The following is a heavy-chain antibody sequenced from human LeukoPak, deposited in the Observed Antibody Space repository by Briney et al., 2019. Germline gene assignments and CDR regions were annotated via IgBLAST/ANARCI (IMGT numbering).Heavy chain of an antibody. CDR2: IYYSGST. J-gene: IGHJ3*02. CDR1: GGSISSYY. CDR3: ARQVQEAAAGMDAFDI. Sequence: NPSETLSLTCTVSGGSISSYYWSWIRQPPGKGLEWIGYIYYSGSTNYNPSLKSRVTISVDTSKNQFSLKLSSVTAADTAVYYCARQVQEAAAGMDAFDIWGQGTMVTVSS. D-gene: IGHD6-13*01. V-gene: IGHV4-59*08.